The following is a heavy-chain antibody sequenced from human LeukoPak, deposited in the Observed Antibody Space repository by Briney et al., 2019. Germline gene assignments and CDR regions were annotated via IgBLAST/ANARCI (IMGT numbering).Heavy chain of an antibody. J-gene: IGHJ4*02. CDR3: ASFGISWRSSY. CDR1: GFSFSSHW. V-gene: IGHV3-74*01. Sequence: GGSLRLSCAASGFSFSSHWVHWVRQAPGKGLVWVSRISDDGSYTSNVDSVKGRFTISRDNVDNMLYLHMNSLRAEDTAVYYCASFGISWRSSYWGQGTLVTVSS. CDR2: ISDDGSYT. D-gene: IGHD2-21*01.